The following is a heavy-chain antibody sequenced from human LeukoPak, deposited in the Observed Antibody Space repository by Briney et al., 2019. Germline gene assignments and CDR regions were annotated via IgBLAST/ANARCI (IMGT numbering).Heavy chain of an antibody. CDR1: RFTFSTYA. V-gene: IGHV3-23*01. D-gene: IGHD5-12*01. Sequence: GGSLRLSCAASRFTFSTYAMSWVRQAPGKGLEWISAISGSGGSTYYADSVKGRFTISRDNSKNTLYLQMNSLRAEDTAVYYCAKVKEVGYDSYDAFGIWGKGKRVTVS. J-gene: IGHJ3*02. CDR2: ISGSGGST. CDR3: AKVKEVGYDSYDAFGI.